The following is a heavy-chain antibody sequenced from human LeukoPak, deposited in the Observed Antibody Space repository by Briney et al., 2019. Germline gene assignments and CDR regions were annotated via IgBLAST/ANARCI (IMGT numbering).Heavy chain of an antibody. J-gene: IGHJ5*02. D-gene: IGHD3-22*01. CDR3: ARAARITMIVVVNDNWFDP. CDR1: GYTFTGYY. CDR2: INPNSGGT. V-gene: IGHV1-2*02. Sequence: ASVKVSCKASGYTFTGYYMHWVRQAPGQGLEWMGWINPNSGGTNYAQKFQGRVTITADESTSTAYMELSSLRSEDTAVYYCARAARITMIVVVNDNWFDPWGQGTLVTVSS.